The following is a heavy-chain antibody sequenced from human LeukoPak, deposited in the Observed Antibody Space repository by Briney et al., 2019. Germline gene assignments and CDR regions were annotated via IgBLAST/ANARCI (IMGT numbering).Heavy chain of an antibody. Sequence: GGSLRLSCAASGFTFRSYSMSWVRQAPGKGLEWVANIKQDGSEKYYVDSVKGRFTISRDNAKNSLYLQMNSLRAEDTAVYYCARDSNNYYYYMDVWGKGTTVTVSS. J-gene: IGHJ6*03. CDR1: GFTFRSYS. V-gene: IGHV3-7*01. CDR2: IKQDGSEK. CDR3: ARDSNNYYYYMDV.